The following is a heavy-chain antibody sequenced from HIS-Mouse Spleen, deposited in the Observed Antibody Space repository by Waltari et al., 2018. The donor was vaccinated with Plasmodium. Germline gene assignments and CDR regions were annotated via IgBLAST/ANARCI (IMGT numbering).Heavy chain of an antibody. CDR3: ARLYYDFWSGYYPYGMDV. V-gene: IGHV3-30*04. D-gene: IGHD3-3*01. Sequence: QVQLVESGGGVVQPGRSLRRPWSASGFTFGSYALHRVRQAPGKGLECVAVISYDGSNKYYADSVKGRFTISRDNSKNTLYLQMNSLRAEDTAVYYCARLYYDFWSGYYPYGMDVWGQGTTVTVSS. J-gene: IGHJ6*02. CDR2: ISYDGSNK. CDR1: GFTFGSYA.